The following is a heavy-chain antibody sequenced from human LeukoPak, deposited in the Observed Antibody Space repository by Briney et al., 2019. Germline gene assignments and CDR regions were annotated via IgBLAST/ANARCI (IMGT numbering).Heavy chain of an antibody. J-gene: IGHJ3*02. V-gene: IGHV4-59*01. CDR1: GGSISSYY. CDR2: IYYSGST. Sequence: SETLSLTCTVSGGSISSYYWSWIRQPPGKGLEWIGYIYYSGSTNYNPSLKSRVTISVDTSKNQFSLKLSSVTAADTAVYYCARARVASGYVWGSYPGGAFDIWGQGTMVTVSS. D-gene: IGHD3-16*02. CDR3: ARARVASGYVWGSYPGGAFDI.